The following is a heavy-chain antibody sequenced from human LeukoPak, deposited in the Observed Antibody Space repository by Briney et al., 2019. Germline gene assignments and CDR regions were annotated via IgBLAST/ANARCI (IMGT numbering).Heavy chain of an antibody. CDR2: ISISSTYI. CDR3: ARGYYYGLDV. CDR1: GFTFNGYN. V-gene: IGHV3-21*01. D-gene: IGHD1-14*01. J-gene: IGHJ6*04. Sequence: GGSLRLSCAASGFTFNGYNMNWGRQAPGKGLEWVSYISISSTYIYYADSVKGRFTISRDNAENSLYLQMNSLRGEDTAVYYCARGYYYGLDVWGKGTTVIVSS.